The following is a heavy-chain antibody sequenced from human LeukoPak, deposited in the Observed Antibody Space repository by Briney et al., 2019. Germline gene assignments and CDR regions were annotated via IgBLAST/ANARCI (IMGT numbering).Heavy chain of an antibody. CDR3: ARTLIAAAGTFDY. CDR1: GGSISSSCYY. Sequence: PSETLSLTCTVSGGSISSSCYYWGWIRQPPGKGLEWIGSIYYSGSTYYNPSLKSRVTISVDTSKNQFSLKLSSVTAADTAVYYCARTLIAAAGTFDYWGQGTLVTVSS. CDR2: IYYSGST. D-gene: IGHD6-13*01. J-gene: IGHJ4*02. V-gene: IGHV4-39*01.